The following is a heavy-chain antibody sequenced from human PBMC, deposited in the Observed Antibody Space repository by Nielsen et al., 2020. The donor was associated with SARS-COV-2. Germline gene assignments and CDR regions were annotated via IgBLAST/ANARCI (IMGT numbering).Heavy chain of an antibody. V-gene: IGHV3-30*18. CDR1: GFTFSSYG. CDR2: ISYDGSNK. CDR3: AKDGVRYCSGGSCYPLGFDP. J-gene: IGHJ5*02. Sequence: LSLTCAASGFTFSSYGMHWVRQAPGKGLEWVAVISYDGSNKYYADSVKGRFTISRDNSKNTLYLQMNSLRAEDTAVYYCAKDGVRYCSGGSCYPLGFDPWGQGTLVTVSS. D-gene: IGHD2-15*01.